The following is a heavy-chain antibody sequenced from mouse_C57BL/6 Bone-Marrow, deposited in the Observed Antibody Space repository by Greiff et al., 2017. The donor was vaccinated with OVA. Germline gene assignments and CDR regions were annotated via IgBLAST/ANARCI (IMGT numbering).Heavy chain of an antibody. J-gene: IGHJ2*01. CDR1: GYAFSSSW. CDR2: IYPGDGDT. Sequence: VQLQQSGPELVKPGASVKISCKASGYAFSSSWMNWVKQRPGKGLEWIGRIYPGDGDTKYNGKFKGKATLTADKSSSTAYMQLSSLTSEDSAVYFCARGDYGSSYGDYWGQGTTLTVSS. V-gene: IGHV1-82*01. CDR3: ARGDYGSSYGDY. D-gene: IGHD1-1*01.